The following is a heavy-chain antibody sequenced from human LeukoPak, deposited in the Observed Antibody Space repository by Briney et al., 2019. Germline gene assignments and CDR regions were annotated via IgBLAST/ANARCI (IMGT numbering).Heavy chain of an antibody. CDR3: ATDDYGDYGLDY. CDR1: GFTFSTYA. CDR2: ISGSGGST. D-gene: IGHD4-17*01. Sequence: GGSLRLSCAASGFTFSTYAMTWVRQAPGKGLEWVSSISGSGGSTYYADSVKGRFTISRDNSKNTLYLQMNSLRAEDTAVYYCATDDYGDYGLDYWGQGTLVTVSS. V-gene: IGHV3-23*01. J-gene: IGHJ4*02.